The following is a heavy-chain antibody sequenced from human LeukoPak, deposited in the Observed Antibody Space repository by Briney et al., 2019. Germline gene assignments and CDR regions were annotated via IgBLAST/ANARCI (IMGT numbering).Heavy chain of an antibody. J-gene: IGHJ4*02. Sequence: SETLSLTCTVSGGSIGGYYWSWIRRPPGKGLEWIGYIYYSGSTKYNPSLKSRVTISVDTSRTQFSLKLSSVTAADTAVYYCARFDSNGVTTVTTSFDYWGQGTLVTVSS. CDR2: IYYSGST. CDR3: ARFDSNGVTTVTTSFDY. D-gene: IGHD4-17*01. CDR1: GGSIGGYY. V-gene: IGHV4-59*12.